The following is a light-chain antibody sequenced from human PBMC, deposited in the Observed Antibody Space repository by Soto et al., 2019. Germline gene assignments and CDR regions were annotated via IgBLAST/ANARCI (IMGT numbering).Light chain of an antibody. V-gene: IGKV1-5*01. CDR2: DAS. J-gene: IGKJ1*01. CDR1: QSISSW. CDR3: QQYNSYSWT. Sequence: DRVTITCRASQSISSWLAWYQQKPGKAPKLLIYDASSLESGVPSRFSGSGFGTEFTLTISSLQPDDFATYYCQQYNSYSWTFGQGTKVDIK.